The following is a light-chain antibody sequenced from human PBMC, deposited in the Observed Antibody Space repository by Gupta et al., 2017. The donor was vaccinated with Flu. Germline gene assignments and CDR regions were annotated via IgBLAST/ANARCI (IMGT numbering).Light chain of an antibody. J-gene: IGLJ2*01. CDR2: EVS. CDR1: TKDVGGYNY. V-gene: IGLV2-14*01. CDR3: SSYTSSYTLI. Sequence: SALTQPASVSRSPGQSITISCTGTTKDVGGYNYVSWYQQYPGKAPKLMIYEVSNRPSGISNRFSASKSGNTASLTISGLQTEDEADYYCSSYTSSYTLIFGGGTKVTVL.